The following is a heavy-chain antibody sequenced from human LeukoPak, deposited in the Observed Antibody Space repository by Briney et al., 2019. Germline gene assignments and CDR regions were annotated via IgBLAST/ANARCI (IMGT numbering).Heavy chain of an antibody. J-gene: IGHJ4*02. CDR3: ARQMTTTRLLDS. D-gene: IGHD1-1*01. Sequence: GGSLRLLCVASGFMFSDHVFHWVRQSPDKSLEWVGLIGSDGKKQYYADSVQGRFTISRDNSKNTLFLQMNTLRTDDTALYFCARQMTTTRLLDSWGEGPLVTVSS. CDR2: IGSDGKKQ. CDR1: GFMFSDHV. V-gene: IGHV3-30*03.